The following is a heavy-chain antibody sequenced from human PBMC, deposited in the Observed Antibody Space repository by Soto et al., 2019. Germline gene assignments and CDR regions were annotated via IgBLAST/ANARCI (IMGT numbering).Heavy chain of an antibody. J-gene: IGHJ6*02. CDR3: ARTDLVYYYYGMDV. V-gene: IGHV5-51*01. D-gene: IGHD6-6*01. Sequence: PGESLKISCKGSGYSFTKYWIGWLRQMPGKGLEWMGIIYPGDFDTRYSPSFQGQVSISVDKSISTAYLQWSSLKASDTAMYYCARTDLVYYYYGMDVWGQGTTVTVS. CDR2: IYPGDFDT. CDR1: GYSFTKYW.